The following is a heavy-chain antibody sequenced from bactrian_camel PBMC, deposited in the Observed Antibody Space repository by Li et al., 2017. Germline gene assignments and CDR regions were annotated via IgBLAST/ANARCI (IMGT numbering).Heavy chain of an antibody. CDR2: IYSGGEPT. CDR1: GLTFVGGNC. CDR3: VADETCVRWYLPAGSADFGA. Sequence: VQLVESGGGSVQAGGSLRLSCAASGLTFVGGNCMGWFRQAPGREREGVAGIYSGGEPTYYDESVKGRFTISRDNRENTVYLEMNNLKPEDTAMYYCVADETCVRWYLPAGSADFGAWCQGTQVTVS. J-gene: IGHJ6*01. D-gene: IGHD2*01. V-gene: IGHV3S40*01.